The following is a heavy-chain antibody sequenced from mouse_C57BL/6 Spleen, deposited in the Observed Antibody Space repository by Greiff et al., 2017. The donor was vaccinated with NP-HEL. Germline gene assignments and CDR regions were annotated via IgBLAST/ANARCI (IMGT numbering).Heavy chain of an antibody. CDR1: GYTFTDYE. Sequence: VQLQQSGAELVRPGASVTLSCKASGYTFTDYEMHWVKQTPVHGLEWIGAIDPETGGTAYNQKFKGTAILTADKSSSTAYMELRILTSEDSAVYYCTRMRDGAMDYWGQGTSVTVSS. J-gene: IGHJ4*01. D-gene: IGHD3-3*01. CDR3: TRMRDGAMDY. V-gene: IGHV1-15*01. CDR2: IDPETGGT.